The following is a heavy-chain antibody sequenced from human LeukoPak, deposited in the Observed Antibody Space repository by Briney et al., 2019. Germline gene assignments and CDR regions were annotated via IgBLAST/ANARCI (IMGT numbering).Heavy chain of an antibody. D-gene: IGHD6-13*01. CDR3: ARESSSHYNAIDY. J-gene: IGHJ4*02. Sequence: GASVKVSCKASGDTFSSYAISWVRQAPGQGLEWMGGIIPIFGTANYAQKFQGRVTITTDESTSTAYMELSSLRSEDTAVYYCARESSSHYNAIDYWGQGTLVTVSS. CDR1: GDTFSSYA. CDR2: IIPIFGTA. V-gene: IGHV1-69*05.